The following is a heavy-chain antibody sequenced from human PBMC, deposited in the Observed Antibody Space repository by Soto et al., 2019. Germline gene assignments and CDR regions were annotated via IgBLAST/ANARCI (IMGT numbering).Heavy chain of an antibody. Sequence: PSETLSLTCTVSGGSISSSSYYWGWIRQPPGKGLEWIGSIYYSGSTYYNPSLKGRVTISVDTSKNQFYLKLSSVTAADTAVYYCAREGIGAVAGHHPRNWFDPWGQGTLVTVSS. V-gene: IGHV4-39*02. CDR2: IYYSGST. CDR1: GGSISSSSYY. J-gene: IGHJ5*02. D-gene: IGHD6-19*01. CDR3: AREGIGAVAGHHPRNWFDP.